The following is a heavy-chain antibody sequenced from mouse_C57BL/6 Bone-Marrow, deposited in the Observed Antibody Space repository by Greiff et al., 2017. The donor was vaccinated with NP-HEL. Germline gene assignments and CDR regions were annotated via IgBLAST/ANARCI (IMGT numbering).Heavy chain of an antibody. Sequence: VKLVESGAELVRPGTSVKMSCKASGYTFTNYWIGWAKQRPGHGLEWIGDIYPGGGYTNYNEKFKGKATLTADKSSSTAYMQFSSLTSEDSAIYYCATIYGSSLFAYWGQGTLVTVSA. CDR1: GYTFTNYW. CDR2: IYPGGGYT. J-gene: IGHJ3*01. D-gene: IGHD1-1*01. CDR3: ATIYGSSLFAY. V-gene: IGHV1-63*01.